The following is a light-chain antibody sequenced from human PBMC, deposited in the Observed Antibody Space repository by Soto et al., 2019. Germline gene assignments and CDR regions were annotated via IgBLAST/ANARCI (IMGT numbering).Light chain of an antibody. J-gene: IGKJ1*01. V-gene: IGKV1-17*01. CDR1: QGIRNN. CDR2: GAS. Sequence: DIPMTQSPSSLSASVGDRVTITCRASQGIRNNLGWYQQRPGRAPKRLIYGASSLQSGVASRFSGSGSGTEFTLTISSLQPEDFATYYCLQYNSFSWTFGQGTKVEVK. CDR3: LQYNSFSWT.